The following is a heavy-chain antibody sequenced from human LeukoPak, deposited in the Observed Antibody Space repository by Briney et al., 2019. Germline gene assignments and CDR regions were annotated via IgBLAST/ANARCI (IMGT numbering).Heavy chain of an antibody. D-gene: IGHD3-9*01. CDR2: ISGRGGST. V-gene: IGHV3-23*01. CDR1: GFTFSSYG. J-gene: IGHJ4*02. Sequence: GGTLRLSCAASGFTFSSYGMSWVRQAPGKELEWVSAISGRGGSTYYADSVKGRFTVSRDNSKNSLYLQMNSLRAEDTAVYYCARVGYDILTGSDYFDYWGQGTLVTVSS. CDR3: ARVGYDILTGSDYFDY.